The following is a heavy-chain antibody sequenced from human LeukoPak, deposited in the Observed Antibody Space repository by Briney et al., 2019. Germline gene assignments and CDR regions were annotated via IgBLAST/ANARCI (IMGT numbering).Heavy chain of an antibody. D-gene: IGHD6-19*01. Sequence: GGSLRLSCAASGLTLSNYWMHWVRQAPGKGLVWVSRMNSDGSGTSYADSVKGRFTISRDNSKNTLYLQMNSLRAEDTAVYYCARGGAPYSSGWYLSDYWGQGTLVTVSS. CDR1: GLTLSNYW. V-gene: IGHV3-74*01. CDR3: ARGGAPYSSGWYLSDY. J-gene: IGHJ4*02. CDR2: MNSDGSGT.